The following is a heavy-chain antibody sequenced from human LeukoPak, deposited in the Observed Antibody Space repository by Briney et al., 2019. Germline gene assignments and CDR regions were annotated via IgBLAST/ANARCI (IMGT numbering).Heavy chain of an antibody. Sequence: SGTLSLTCTVSGGSISSYSWSWIRQPPGKGLEWIGYLYYSGNTNYNPSLKSRVAISVDTSKNQFSLKLSSVTAADTAVYYCARVVTYYDSSGSVNGYFDLWGRGTLVTVSS. D-gene: IGHD3-22*01. CDR1: GGSISSYS. V-gene: IGHV4-59*01. J-gene: IGHJ2*01. CDR3: ARVVTYYDSSGSVNGYFDL. CDR2: LYYSGNT.